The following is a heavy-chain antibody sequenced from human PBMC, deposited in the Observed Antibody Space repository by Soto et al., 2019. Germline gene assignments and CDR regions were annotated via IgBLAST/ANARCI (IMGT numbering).Heavy chain of an antibody. D-gene: IGHD3-10*01. CDR3: ARRSYFDY. J-gene: IGHJ4*02. V-gene: IGHV3-11*01. Sequence: GGSLRLSCAASGFTFSDYSMSWFRLAPGKGLEWVSYISTTSNTIYYADSVKGRFTISRDNAENSLYLQMNSLRAEDTAIYYCARRSYFDYWGQGTLVTVSS. CDR2: ISTTSNTI. CDR1: GFTFSDYS.